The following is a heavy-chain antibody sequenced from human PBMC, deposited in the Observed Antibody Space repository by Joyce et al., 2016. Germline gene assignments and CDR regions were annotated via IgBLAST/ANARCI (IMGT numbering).Heavy chain of an antibody. CDR1: NDSVSTNNCY. V-gene: IGHV4-39*07. CDR2: ISDGGST. Sequence: QLQLQESGPGLVKPSETLSLICTVSNDSVSTNNCYWGWIRQPPGKGLEWIGSISDGGSTYYNPSLKSRVTISVDTSQNQFSLKVKSVTAADTAVYYCAGDNAPMIGGYWGQGTLVTVSS. D-gene: IGHD3-10*02. J-gene: IGHJ4*02. CDR3: AGDNAPMIGGY.